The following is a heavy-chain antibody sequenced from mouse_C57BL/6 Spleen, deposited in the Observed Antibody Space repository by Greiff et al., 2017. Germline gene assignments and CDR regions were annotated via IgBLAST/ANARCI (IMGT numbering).Heavy chain of an antibody. CDR3: TRDPGSYFGY. J-gene: IGHJ2*01. CDR2: ISSGGDYI. V-gene: IGHV5-9-1*02. CDR1: GFTFSSYA. D-gene: IGHD1-1*01. Sequence: EVKLVESGEGLVKPGGSLKLSCAASGFTFSSYAMSWVRQTPEKRLEWVAYISSGGDYIYYADTVKGRFTISRDNARNTLYLQMSSLKSKDTAMYYCTRDPGSYFGYWGQGTTLTVSS.